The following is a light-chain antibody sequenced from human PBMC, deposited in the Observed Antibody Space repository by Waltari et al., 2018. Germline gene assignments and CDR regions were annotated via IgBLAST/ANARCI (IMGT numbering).Light chain of an antibody. CDR3: SSYAGVNAHV. CDR1: SSDVGGYNS. CDR2: DFS. Sequence: ALTPPPSASGSPGQSVTISCTGTSSDVGGYNSVSWYQQYPGKAPKLMLYDFSTRPSGVPDRFSESKPDNTASLTVSGLQAEDEADYSCSSYAGVNAHVFGTGTKVTVL. V-gene: IGLV2-8*01. J-gene: IGLJ1*01.